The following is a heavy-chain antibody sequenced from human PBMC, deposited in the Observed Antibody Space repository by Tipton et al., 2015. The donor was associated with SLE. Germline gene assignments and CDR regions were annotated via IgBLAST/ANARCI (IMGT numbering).Heavy chain of an antibody. CDR3: ATSLGSSWYEYYYYGMDV. Sequence: TLSLTCAVSGGSISSSNWWSWVRQPPGKGLEWIGEIYHSGSTNYNPSLKSRVTISVDKSKNQFSLKLSSVTAADTAVYYCATSLGSSWYEYYYYGMDVWGQGTTVTVSS. CDR2: IYHSGST. D-gene: IGHD6-13*01. CDR1: GGSISSSNW. J-gene: IGHJ6*02. V-gene: IGHV4-4*02.